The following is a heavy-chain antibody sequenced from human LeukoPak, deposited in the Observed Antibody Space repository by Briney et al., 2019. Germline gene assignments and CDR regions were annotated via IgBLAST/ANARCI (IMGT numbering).Heavy chain of an antibody. CDR3: ANPERGN. CDR1: GFTFSSYS. CDR2: ISGSGGST. J-gene: IGHJ4*02. Sequence: PGGSLRLYCAASGFTFSSYSMNWVRQAPGKGLEWVSAISGSGGSTYYADPVKGRFTISRDNSKNTRYLQMNSLRAEDTAVYYCANPERGNWGQGTLVTVSS. V-gene: IGHV3-23*01.